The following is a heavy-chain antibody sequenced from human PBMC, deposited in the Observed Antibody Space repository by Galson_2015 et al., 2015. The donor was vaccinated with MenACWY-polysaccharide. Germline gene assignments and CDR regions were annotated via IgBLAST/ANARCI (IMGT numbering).Heavy chain of an antibody. D-gene: IGHD3-10*01. CDR2: IKSKTYGGTT. CDR1: GFTFSNDW. CDR3: TTFLITMLLGEDIQKIDY. J-gene: IGHJ4*02. V-gene: IGHV3-15*01. Sequence: SLRLSCAASGFTFSNDWMSWVRQAPGKGLEWVGLIKSKTYGGTTDYAAPVKGRFTISRDDSKNTLYLQMNSLKTEDTAVYYCTTFLITMLLGEDIQKIDYWGQVTLVAVSS.